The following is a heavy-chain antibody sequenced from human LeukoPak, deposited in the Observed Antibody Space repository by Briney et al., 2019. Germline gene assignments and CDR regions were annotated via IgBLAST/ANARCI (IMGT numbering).Heavy chain of an antibody. CDR3: AREVRQVPY. CDR1: TDIFSNYW. CDR2: IYPEDSDT. Sequence: GDSLKISCKGSTDIFSNYWIGWVRQLPGKGLEWLGIIYPEDSDTRYSPTFQGQVTFSVDESISTAYLQWSRLKASDTGMYYCAREVRQVPYWGQGTLVTVSS. V-gene: IGHV5-51*01. D-gene: IGHD3-10*01. J-gene: IGHJ4*02.